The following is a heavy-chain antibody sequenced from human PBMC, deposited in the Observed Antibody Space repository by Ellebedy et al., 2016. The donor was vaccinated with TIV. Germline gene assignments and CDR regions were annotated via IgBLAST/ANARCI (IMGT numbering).Heavy chain of an antibody. J-gene: IGHJ6*02. V-gene: IGHV1-8*01. CDR2: MNPNSGNT. D-gene: IGHD3-16*02. CDR3: ARGPFMITFGGVIMDV. Sequence: AASVKVSCKASGYTFTSYDINWVRQATGQGLEWMGWMNPNSGNTEYAQKFQGRFTMTRNTSITTAFMEMSSLRSEDTAVYYCARGPFMITFGGVIMDVWGQGTTVTVSS. CDR1: GYTFTSYD.